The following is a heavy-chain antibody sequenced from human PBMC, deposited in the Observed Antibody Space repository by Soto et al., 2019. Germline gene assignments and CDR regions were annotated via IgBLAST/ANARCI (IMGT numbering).Heavy chain of an antibody. V-gene: IGHV3-30*03. CDR1: GFTFSSYG. CDR3: ARESYYDSSGYYFGPRPDAFDI. J-gene: IGHJ3*02. Sequence: GSLRLSCAASGFTFSSYGMHWVRQAPGKGLEWVAVISYDGSNKYYADSVKGRFTISRDNSKNTLYLQMNSLRAEDTAVYYCARESYYDSSGYYFGPRPDAFDIWGQGTMVTVSS. D-gene: IGHD3-22*01. CDR2: ISYDGSNK.